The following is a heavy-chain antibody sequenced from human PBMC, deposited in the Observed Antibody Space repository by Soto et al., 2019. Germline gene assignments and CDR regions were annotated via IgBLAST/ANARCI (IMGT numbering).Heavy chain of an antibody. CDR1: GGTFSSYA. Sequence: ASVKVSCKASGGTFSSYAIRWVRQAPGQGLEWMGGIIPIFGTANYAQKFQGRVTITADESTSTAYMELSSLRSEDTAVYYCARHDSGYGKNEWNWFDPWGQGTLVTVSS. J-gene: IGHJ5*02. CDR2: IIPIFGTA. D-gene: IGHD5-12*01. CDR3: ARHDSGYGKNEWNWFDP. V-gene: IGHV1-69*13.